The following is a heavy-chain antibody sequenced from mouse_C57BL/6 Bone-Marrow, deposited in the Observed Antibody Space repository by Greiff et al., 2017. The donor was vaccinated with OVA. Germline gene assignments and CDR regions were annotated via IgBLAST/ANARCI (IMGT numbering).Heavy chain of an antibody. CDR2: IDPSDSYT. J-gene: IGHJ3*01. CDR3: ARWELLPFAY. D-gene: IGHD1-1*01. Sequence: VQLQQPGAELVKPGASVKLSCKASGYTFTSYWMQWVKQRPGQGLEWIGEIDPSDSYTNYNQKFKGQATLTVDTSSSTAYMQLSSLTSEGSAVYYCARWELLPFAYWGQGTLVTVSA. V-gene: IGHV1-50*01. CDR1: GYTFTSYW.